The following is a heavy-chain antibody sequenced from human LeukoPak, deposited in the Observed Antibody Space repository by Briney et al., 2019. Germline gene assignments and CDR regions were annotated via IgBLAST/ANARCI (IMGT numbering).Heavy chain of an antibody. CDR1: GFTFSSYE. J-gene: IGHJ4*02. V-gene: IGHV3-48*03. CDR3: ARDPDILGFDY. CDR2: ISSSGSTI. Sequence: GGSLRPSCAASGFTFSSYEMNWVRQAPGKGLEWVSYISSSGSTIYYADSVKGRFTISRDNAKNSLYLQMNSLRAEDTAVYYCARDPDILGFDYWGQGTLVTVSS. D-gene: IGHD3-9*01.